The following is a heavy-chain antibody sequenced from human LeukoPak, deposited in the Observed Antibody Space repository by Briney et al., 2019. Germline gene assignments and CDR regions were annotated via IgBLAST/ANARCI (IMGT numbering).Heavy chain of an antibody. CDR3: ARTSGYYSNYDY. CDR2: ISAYNGNT. CDR1: GYTFTGYY. J-gene: IGHJ4*02. D-gene: IGHD4-11*01. Sequence: ASVKVSCKASGYTFTGYYMHWVRQAPGQGLEWMGWISAYNGNTNYAQKLQGRVTMTTDTSTSTAYMELRSLRSDDTAVYYCARTSGYYSNYDYWGQGTLVTVSS. V-gene: IGHV1-18*04.